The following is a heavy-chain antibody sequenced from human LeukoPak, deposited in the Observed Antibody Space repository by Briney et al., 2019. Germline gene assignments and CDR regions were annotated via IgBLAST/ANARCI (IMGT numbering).Heavy chain of an antibody. CDR2: ISGSGGST. CDR3: ARDRLHYGEYEKTFDY. D-gene: IGHD4-17*01. J-gene: IGHJ4*02. CDR1: GFTFSSYA. V-gene: IGHV3-23*01. Sequence: GGSLRLSCAASGFTFSSYAMSWVRQAPGKVLEWVSAISGSGGSTYYADSVKGRFTISRDNSKNTLYLQMNSLRAEDTAVYYCARDRLHYGEYEKTFDYWGQGTLVTVSS.